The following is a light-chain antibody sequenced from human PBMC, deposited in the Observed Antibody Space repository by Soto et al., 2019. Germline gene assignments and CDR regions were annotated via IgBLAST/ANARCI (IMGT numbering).Light chain of an antibody. Sequence: DVVVTQSPLSLPVTLGQAASISCRSSQILVYSDGNTYLSWFHQRTGQSPRRLIYKVSNRDSWVQDRFSGSGSGTDLTLKISRVEAEDVGVYYSMQGTHWPPITFGQGTRLEN. CDR1: QILVYSDGNTY. CDR2: KVS. V-gene: IGKV2-30*01. J-gene: IGKJ5*01. CDR3: MQGTHWPPIT.